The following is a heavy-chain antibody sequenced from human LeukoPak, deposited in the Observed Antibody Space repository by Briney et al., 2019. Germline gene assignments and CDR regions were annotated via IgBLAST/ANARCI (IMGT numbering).Heavy chain of an antibody. Sequence: GGSLRLSCAASGVSLRSAEISTVRQAPGKGLEWVCHISSGANAEYYVDSVRGRFTISRDDAKNLLFLQMNTLRAEDTAVYYCTRDTLNGPFVISIDYWGQGALVTVSS. CDR3: TRDTLNGPFVISIDY. V-gene: IGHV3-48*03. D-gene: IGHD3-9*01. J-gene: IGHJ4*02. CDR2: ISSGANAE. CDR1: GVSLRSAE.